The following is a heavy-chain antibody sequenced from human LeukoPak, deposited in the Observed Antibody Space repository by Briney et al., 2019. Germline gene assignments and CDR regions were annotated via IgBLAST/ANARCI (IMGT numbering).Heavy chain of an antibody. CDR3: AKDSPLYVL. J-gene: IGHJ4*02. CDR2: ISYDGSIK. V-gene: IGHV3-30-3*01. CDR1: GFTFSDYV. D-gene: IGHD2-2*02. Sequence: GTSLRLSCAASGFTFSDYVIHWVRQAPGKGLDWVADISYDGSIKYYADSVKGRFTISRDNSKNTLYLQMNSLRAEDTAVYYCAKDSPLYVLWGQGTLVTVSS.